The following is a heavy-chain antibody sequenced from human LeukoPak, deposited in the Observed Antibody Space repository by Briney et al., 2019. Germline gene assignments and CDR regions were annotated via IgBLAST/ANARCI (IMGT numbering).Heavy chain of an antibody. CDR1: AGSISSGNFY. Sequence: SETLSLTCTVSAGSISSGNFYWSWIRQPAGKGLEWIGRIYTSGSTNYNPSLKSRVTISVDTSKNQFSLKLSSVTAADTAVYYCARVGEYYYYYYMDVWGKGTTVTVSS. J-gene: IGHJ6*03. CDR2: IYTSGST. D-gene: IGHD3-10*01. CDR3: ARVGEYYYYYYMDV. V-gene: IGHV4-61*02.